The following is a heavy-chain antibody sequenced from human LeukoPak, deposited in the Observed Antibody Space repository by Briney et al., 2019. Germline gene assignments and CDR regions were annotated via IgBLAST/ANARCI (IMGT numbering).Heavy chain of an antibody. CDR3: ARDLRLTGYFDF. CDR2: IYDSGNT. V-gene: IGHV4-59*01. CDR1: GVSISSYY. Sequence: PSETLSLTCTVSGVSISSYYWSWIRQPPGKGLEWIGYIYDSGNTNYNPSLKSRVTISRDTSKNQFSLKLSSVTAADTAVYYCARDLRLTGYFDFWGQGTLVTVSS. D-gene: IGHD7-27*01. J-gene: IGHJ4*02.